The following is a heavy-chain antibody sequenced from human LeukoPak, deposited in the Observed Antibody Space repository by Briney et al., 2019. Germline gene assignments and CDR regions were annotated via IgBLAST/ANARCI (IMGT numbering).Heavy chain of an antibody. Sequence: GASVKVSCKASGYTFTGYYMHWVRQAPGQGLEWMGWINPNSGGTNYAQKFQGRVTMTRDTSISTAYMELSRLRSDDTAVYYCARASTIFGVVNHFDYWGQGTLVTVSS. J-gene: IGHJ4*02. V-gene: IGHV1-2*02. D-gene: IGHD3-3*01. CDR3: ARASTIFGVVNHFDY. CDR1: GYTFTGYY. CDR2: INPNSGGT.